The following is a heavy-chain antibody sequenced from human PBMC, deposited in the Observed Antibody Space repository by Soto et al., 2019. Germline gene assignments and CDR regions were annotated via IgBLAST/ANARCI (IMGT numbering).Heavy chain of an antibody. CDR2: ISAYNGNT. Sequence: ASVKVSCKAPGYTFSNYGINWVRQAPGQGLEWMGWISAYNGNTNYAQKLQGRVTMTTDTSTTTAYMELRSLRSEDTAVYYCARDREDSSSWYRGGAFDIWGQGTMVTVSS. V-gene: IGHV1-18*01. CDR1: GYTFSNYG. CDR3: ARDREDSSSWYRGGAFDI. D-gene: IGHD6-13*01. J-gene: IGHJ3*02.